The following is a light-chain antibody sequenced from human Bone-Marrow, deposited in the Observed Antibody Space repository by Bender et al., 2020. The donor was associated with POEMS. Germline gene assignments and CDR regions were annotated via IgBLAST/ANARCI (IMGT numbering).Light chain of an antibody. CDR2: FND. CDR1: SSNIGSNT. CDR3: AAWDDSLSGPV. V-gene: IGLV1-44*01. Sequence: QSVLTQPPSASGTPGQRVTISCSGSSSNIGSNTVNWYQQFPGTAPKLLIYFNDQRPSGVPDRFSGSKSGTSASLAISGLRSEDEGDYYCAAWDDSLSGPVFGGGTKLTVL. J-gene: IGLJ2*01.